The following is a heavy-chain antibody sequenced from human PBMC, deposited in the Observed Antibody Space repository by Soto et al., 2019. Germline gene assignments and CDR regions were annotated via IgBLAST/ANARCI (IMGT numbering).Heavy chain of an antibody. J-gene: IGHJ6*02. Sequence: GGSLRLSCAASGFTVSSNYMSWVRQAPGKGLEWVSVIYSGGSTYYADSVKGRFTISRDNSKNTLYLQMNSLRAEDTAVYYCAREADYSSGYYYGMDVWGQGTTVTVSS. CDR1: GFTVSSNY. CDR3: AREADYSSGYYYGMDV. CDR2: IYSGGST. D-gene: IGHD2-15*01. V-gene: IGHV3-53*01.